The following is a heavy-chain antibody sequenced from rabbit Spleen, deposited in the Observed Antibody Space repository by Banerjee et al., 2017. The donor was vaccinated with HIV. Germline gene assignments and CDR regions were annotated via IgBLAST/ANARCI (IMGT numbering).Heavy chain of an antibody. CDR2: INTATGKA. Sequence: QEQLVESGGGLVKPEGSLTLTCKASGFSFSDRDVMCWVRQAPGKGLEWIGCINTATGKAVYANWAKGRFTISSTSSTTVTLQLTSLTAADTATYFCTRDDGSGHYIDGYFNLWGPGTLVTVS. V-gene: IGHV1S45*01. CDR3: TRDDGSGHYIDGYFNL. D-gene: IGHD1-1*01. J-gene: IGHJ4*01. CDR1: GFSFSDRDV.